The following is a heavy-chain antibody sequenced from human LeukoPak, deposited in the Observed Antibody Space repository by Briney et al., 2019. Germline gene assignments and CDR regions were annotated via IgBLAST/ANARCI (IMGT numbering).Heavy chain of an antibody. D-gene: IGHD3-22*01. CDR1: GGSITITNYY. CDR3: ARDNDSSGYHSEYFQH. Sequence: SETLSLTCTVSGGSITITNYYWGWIRQPPGKGLEWIGSIYYSGSTYYNPSLKSRVTISVDTSKNQFSLKLSSVTAADTAVYYCARDNDSSGYHSEYFQHWGQGTLVTVSS. CDR2: IYYSGST. V-gene: IGHV4-39*07. J-gene: IGHJ1*01.